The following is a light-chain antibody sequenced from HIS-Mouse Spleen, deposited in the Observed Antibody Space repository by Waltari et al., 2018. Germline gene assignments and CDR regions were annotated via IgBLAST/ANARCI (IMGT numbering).Light chain of an antibody. CDR2: DVS. Sequence: QSALTQPASVSGSPGQSITIPCTGTSSDVGGYNYVSWYQQPPGKAPKLMLYDVSNRPSGVSNRFSGSKSGNTASLTISGLQAEDEADYYCSSYTSSSTWVFGGGTKLTVL. V-gene: IGLV2-14*03. CDR1: SSDVGGYNY. CDR3: SSYTSSSTWV. J-gene: IGLJ3*02.